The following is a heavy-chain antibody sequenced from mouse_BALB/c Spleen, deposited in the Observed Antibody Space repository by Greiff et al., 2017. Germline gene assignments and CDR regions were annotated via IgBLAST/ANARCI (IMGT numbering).Heavy chain of an antibody. CDR3: AIIYGFAY. Sequence: VQLQQSGAELVKPGASVKLSCTASGFNIKDTYMHWVKQRPEQGLEWIGRIDPANGNTKYDPKFQGKATITADTSSNTAYLQLSSLTSEDTAVYYCAIIYGFAYWGQGTLVTVSA. CDR2: IDPANGNT. D-gene: IGHD2-2*01. J-gene: IGHJ3*01. V-gene: IGHV14-3*02. CDR1: GFNIKDTY.